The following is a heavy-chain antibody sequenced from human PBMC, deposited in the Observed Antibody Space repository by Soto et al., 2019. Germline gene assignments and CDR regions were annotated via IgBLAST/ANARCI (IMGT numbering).Heavy chain of an antibody. V-gene: IGHV3-23*01. Sequence: EVQLSESGGGLVQPGGSLRLSCAASGFTFSSYDMSWVRQAPGKGLEWVSGSSYSGDKRDNADSVKGRCTISRDNSKNTLYLQMNNLRVEDTAVYYCAKGRGIPYYFDCWGQGTLVTVSS. J-gene: IGHJ4*02. D-gene: IGHD3-10*01. CDR2: SSYSGDKR. CDR3: AKGRGIPYYFDC. CDR1: GFTFSSYD.